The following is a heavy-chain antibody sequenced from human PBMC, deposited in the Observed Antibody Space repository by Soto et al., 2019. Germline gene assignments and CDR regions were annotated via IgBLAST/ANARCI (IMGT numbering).Heavy chain of an antibody. V-gene: IGHV4-39*07. D-gene: IGHD2-15*01. Sequence: ETLSLTCTVSGGSITSSSYYWGWIRQPPGKGLEWIGTIYYSGSTYYNPSLKSRVTISVDTSKNQFSLKLSSVTAADTAVYYCAGTRGYCSGGSCPTVVDYWGQGTLVTVSS. CDR3: AGTRGYCSGGSCPTVVDY. CDR2: IYYSGST. CDR1: GGSITSSSYY. J-gene: IGHJ4*02.